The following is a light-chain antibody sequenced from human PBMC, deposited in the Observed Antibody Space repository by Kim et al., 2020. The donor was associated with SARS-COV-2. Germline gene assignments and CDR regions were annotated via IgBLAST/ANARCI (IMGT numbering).Light chain of an antibody. CDR1: QSISNY. CDR3: QQSHTAPLLT. J-gene: IGKJ4*01. V-gene: IGKV1-39*01. Sequence: IQMTQSPSSLSASVGDRVTITCRASQSISNYLNWYQQKPGKAPKVLIYAASSLQSGAPSRFSGSGSATDFTLTISSLQPEDFATYHCQQSHTAPLLTFGGGTKVDIK. CDR2: AAS.